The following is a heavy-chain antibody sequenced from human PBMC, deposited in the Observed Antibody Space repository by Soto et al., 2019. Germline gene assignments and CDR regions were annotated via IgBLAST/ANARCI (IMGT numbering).Heavy chain of an antibody. CDR3: ARTRATLLWFGDNNWFDP. D-gene: IGHD3-10*01. CDR2: ISAYNGNT. J-gene: IGHJ5*02. V-gene: IGHV1-18*01. CDR1: GYTFTSYG. Sequence: QVQLVQSGAEVKKPGASVKVSCKASGYTFTSYGISWVRQAPGQGLEWMGWISAYNGNTNYAQKLQGRVTMTTDTSTSTAYMELRSLRSDDTAVYYCARTRATLLWFGDNNWFDPWGQGTLVTVSS.